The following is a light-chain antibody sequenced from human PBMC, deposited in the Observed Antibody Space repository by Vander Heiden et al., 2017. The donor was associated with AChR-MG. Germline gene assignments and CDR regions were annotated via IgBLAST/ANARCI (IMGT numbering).Light chain of an antibody. Sequence: QSALTQPAPVSGSPGQSTPPPCPGTGSAVGGHNFVSWYQQYPGKAPKLLIYGVSQRPSRVSNRFSGSKSANTASLTISGLQTEDEAEYFCSSYTTSYIWVFGGGTKVTVL. J-gene: IGLJ3*02. CDR1: GSAVGGHNF. CDR3: SSYTTSYIWV. V-gene: IGLV2-14*03. CDR2: GVS.